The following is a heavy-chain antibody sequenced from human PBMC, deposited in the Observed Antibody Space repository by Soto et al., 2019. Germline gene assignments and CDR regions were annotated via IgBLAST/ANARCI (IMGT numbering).Heavy chain of an antibody. CDR2: IYYSGST. V-gene: IGHV4-59*08. CDR1: GGSISSYY. J-gene: IGHJ2*01. Sequence: QVQLQESGPGLVKPSETLSLTCTVSGGSISSYYWSWIRQPPGKGLEWIGYIYYSGSTNYNPSLKSRVTISVHTSKNQFSLKLSSVTAADTAVYSCARFNWYFDLWGRGTLVTVSS. CDR3: ARFNWYFDL.